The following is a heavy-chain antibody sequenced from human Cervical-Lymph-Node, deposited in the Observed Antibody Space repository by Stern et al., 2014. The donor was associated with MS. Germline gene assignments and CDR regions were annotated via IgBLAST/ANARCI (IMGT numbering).Heavy chain of an antibody. CDR3: ARLRVGNITRDY. J-gene: IGHJ4*02. Sequence: VQLEESGSELKKPGASVKVSCKASGYTFTHYGINWVRQAPGQVLEWMGWINTNSGIPTYAQAFTGRFVFSFDASVSTAYLHISSLKADDTAIYYCARLRVGNITRDYWGPGTLVTVSS. CDR2: INTNSGIP. D-gene: IGHD1-26*01. CDR1: GYTFTHYG. V-gene: IGHV7-4-1*02.